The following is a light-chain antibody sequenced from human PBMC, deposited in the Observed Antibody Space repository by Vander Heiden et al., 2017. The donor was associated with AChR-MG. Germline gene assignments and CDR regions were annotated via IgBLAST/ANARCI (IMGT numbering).Light chain of an antibody. CDR1: QGISNY. Sequence: DIQMTQSPSSLSASVGDRVTITCRESQGISNYLAWYRQKPGKVPKLLIYAASTLQSGVPSRFSGSGSGTDFTLTISSLQPEDVATYYCQNYNSAPFTFGPGTKVDMK. J-gene: IGKJ3*01. CDR2: AAS. CDR3: QNYNSAPFT. V-gene: IGKV1-27*01.